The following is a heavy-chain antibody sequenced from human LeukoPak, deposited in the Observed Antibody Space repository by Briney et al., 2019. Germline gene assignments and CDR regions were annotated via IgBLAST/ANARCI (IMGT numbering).Heavy chain of an antibody. CDR2: IGGSGDST. Sequence: GGSLRLSCAASGFTFSNYAMSWVRQAPGKGLEWVSVIGGSGDSTYYADSVKGRFTISRDNAKNSLNLQMNSLRAEDTAVYYCARVGYCSSTSCPGDYWGQGTLVTVSS. D-gene: IGHD2-2*01. V-gene: IGHV3-23*01. J-gene: IGHJ4*02. CDR1: GFTFSNYA. CDR3: ARVGYCSSTSCPGDY.